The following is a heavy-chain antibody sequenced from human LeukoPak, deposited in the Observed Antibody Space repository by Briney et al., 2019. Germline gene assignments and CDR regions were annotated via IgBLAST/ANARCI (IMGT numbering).Heavy chain of an antibody. D-gene: IGHD3-16*01. J-gene: IGHJ4*02. CDR2: ISSDGSNI. Sequence: GGSLRLSCAASGFTFSRYWMHWVRQDPEKGLVWVSRISSDGSNIIYADSVKGRFTISRDYAKNTLYLEMNSLRVEDTAVYYCARDWGGYGPTSHDYWGQGTPVTVSS. CDR3: ARDWGGYGPTSHDY. CDR1: GFTFSRYW. V-gene: IGHV3-74*01.